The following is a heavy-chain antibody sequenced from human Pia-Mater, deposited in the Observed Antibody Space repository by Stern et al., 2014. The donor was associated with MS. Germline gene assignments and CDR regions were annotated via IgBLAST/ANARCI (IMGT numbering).Heavy chain of an antibody. CDR1: GGSISSDDNY. D-gene: IGHD3-9*01. J-gene: IGHJ5*02. CDR3: ARTDILLIDH. V-gene: IGHV4-30-4*01. CDR2: IYFSGNT. Sequence: QVQLQESGPGLVKPSQTLSLTCTVSGGSISSDDNYWTWNRQPPGQGLEWIGYIYFSGNTYYNPSLRGRVTISVDTYKNQFSLKLSSVTDADTAVYYCARTDILLIDHWGQGTRVTVSS.